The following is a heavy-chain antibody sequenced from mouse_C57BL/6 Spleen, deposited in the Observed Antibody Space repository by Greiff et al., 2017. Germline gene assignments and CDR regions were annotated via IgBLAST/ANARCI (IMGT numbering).Heavy chain of an antibody. Sequence: DVKLVESGGGLVKPGGSLKLSCAASGFTFSSYAMSWVRQTPEKRLEWVATISDGGSYTYYPDNVKGRFTISRDNAKNNLYLQMSHLKSEDTAMXYCARDLGGNYTWAWFAYWGQGTLVTVSA. CDR2: ISDGGSYT. CDR1: GFTFSSYA. V-gene: IGHV5-4*01. J-gene: IGHJ3*01. D-gene: IGHD2-1*01. CDR3: ARDLGGNYTWAWFAY.